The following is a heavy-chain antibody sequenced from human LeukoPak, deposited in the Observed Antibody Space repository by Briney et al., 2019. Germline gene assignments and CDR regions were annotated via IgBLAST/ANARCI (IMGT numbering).Heavy chain of an antibody. CDR3: AKEHSASGSVGY. J-gene: IGHJ4*02. CDR1: GFTFDAYA. Sequence: PGGSLRLSCAASGFTFDAYAMYWVRQAPGQGLECVSLIGGHGGSTYYADSVKGRFTISRDNSKNSLYLQMNSLRAEDTALYYCAKEHSASGSVGYWGQGTLVTVSS. V-gene: IGHV3-43*02. CDR2: IGGHGGST. D-gene: IGHD1-26*01.